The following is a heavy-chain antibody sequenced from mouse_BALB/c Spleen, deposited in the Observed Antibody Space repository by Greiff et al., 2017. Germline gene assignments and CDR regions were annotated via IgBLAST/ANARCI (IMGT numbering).Heavy chain of an antibody. CDR2: ISYSGST. CDR1: GYSITSDYA. CDR3: AGPFYDGYYDYFDY. J-gene: IGHJ2*01. D-gene: IGHD2-3*01. Sequence: VQLKESGPGLVKPSQSLSLTCTVTGYSITSDYAWNWIRQFPGNKLEWMGYISYSGSTSYNPSLKSRISITRDTSKNQFFLQLNSVTTEDTATYYCAGPFYDGYYDYFDYWGQGTTLTVSS. V-gene: IGHV3-2*02.